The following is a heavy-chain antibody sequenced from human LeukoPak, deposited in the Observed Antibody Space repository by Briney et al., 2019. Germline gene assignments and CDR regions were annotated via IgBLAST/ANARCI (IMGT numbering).Heavy chain of an antibody. CDR2: IYYSGST. Sequence: PSETLSLTCTVSGGSISSSSYYWGWIRQPPGKGLEWIGSIYYSGSTYYNPSLKSRVTISVDTSKNQFSLKLSSVTAADTAVYYCARGGAMVTNWGQGTLVTVSS. CDR3: ARGGAMVTN. V-gene: IGHV4-39*07. CDR1: GGSISSSSYY. J-gene: IGHJ4*02. D-gene: IGHD5-18*01.